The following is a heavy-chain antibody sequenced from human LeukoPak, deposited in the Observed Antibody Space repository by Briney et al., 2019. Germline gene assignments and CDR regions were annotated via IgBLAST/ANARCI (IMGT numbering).Heavy chain of an antibody. V-gene: IGHV3-30-3*01. Sequence: PGGSLRLSCAASGFTFSSYAMHWVSQAPGKGLEWVAVISYDGSNKYYADSVKGRFTISRDNSKNTLYLQMNSLRAEDTAVYYCARDGESRHYDSSGYYPPVDYWGQGTLVTVSS. D-gene: IGHD3-22*01. J-gene: IGHJ4*02. CDR1: GFTFSSYA. CDR3: ARDGESRHYDSSGYYPPVDY. CDR2: ISYDGSNK.